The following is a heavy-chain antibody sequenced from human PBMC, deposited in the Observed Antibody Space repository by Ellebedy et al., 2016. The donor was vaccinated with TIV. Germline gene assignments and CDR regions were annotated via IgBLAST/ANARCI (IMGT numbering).Heavy chain of an antibody. CDR3: ARLEWFGELSFDY. CDR2: IYSSGST. D-gene: IGHD3-10*01. J-gene: IGHJ4*02. Sequence: GESLKISCAASGFTVSSNYMSWVRQAPGKGLEWVSVIYSSGSTYYADSVKGRFTISRDNSKNTLYLQMNSLRAEDTAVYYCARLEWFGELSFDYWGQGTLVTVSS. CDR1: GFTVSSNY. V-gene: IGHV3-53*01.